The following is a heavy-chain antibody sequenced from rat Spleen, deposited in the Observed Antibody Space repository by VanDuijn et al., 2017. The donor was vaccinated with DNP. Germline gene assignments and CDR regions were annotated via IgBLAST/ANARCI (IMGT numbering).Heavy chain of an antibody. V-gene: IGHV5-17*01. J-gene: IGHJ2*01. CDR2: VSYDGIRT. Sequence: EVQLVESGGGLIQPGRSLKLSCAASGFTFSDYTMAWVRQAPKRGLEWVATVSYDGIRTYYRDSVRGRFTVSRENAKSTLYLQMDSLRSEDTATYYCARHGLTSGITFYYFDYWGQGVMVTVSS. D-gene: IGHD1-4*01. CDR3: ARHGLTSGITFYYFDY. CDR1: GFTFSDYT.